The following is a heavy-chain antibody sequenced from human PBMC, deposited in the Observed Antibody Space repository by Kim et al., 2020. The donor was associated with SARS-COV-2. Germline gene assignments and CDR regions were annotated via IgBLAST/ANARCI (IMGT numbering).Heavy chain of an antibody. CDR2: IIPIFGTA. V-gene: IGHV1-69*06. J-gene: IGHJ6*02. D-gene: IGHD3-10*01. Sequence: SVKVSCKASGGTFSSYAISWVRQAPGQGLEWMGGIIPIFGTANYAQKFQGRVTITADKSTSTAYMELSSLRSEDTAVYYCASPTGSHRYYGSGSYYRFYYYGMDVWGQGTTVTVSS. CDR1: GGTFSSYA. CDR3: ASPTGSHRYYGSGSYYRFYYYGMDV.